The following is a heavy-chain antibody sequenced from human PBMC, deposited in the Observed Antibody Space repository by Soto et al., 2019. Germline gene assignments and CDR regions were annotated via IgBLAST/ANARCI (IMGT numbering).Heavy chain of an antibody. J-gene: IGHJ5*02. CDR2: ISAYNGNT. V-gene: IGHV1-18*01. CDR3: SRGALYPVARATFDP. D-gene: IGHD6-6*01. CDR1: GYTFTSYG. Sequence: QVQLVQSGAEVKKPGASVKVSCKASGYTFTSYGISWVRQAPGQGLEWMGWISAYNGNTNYAQMLQGRVTMTTDTCTSTAYMELRSPRSDDTARNSCSRGALYPVARATFDPWGQGTLVTVSS.